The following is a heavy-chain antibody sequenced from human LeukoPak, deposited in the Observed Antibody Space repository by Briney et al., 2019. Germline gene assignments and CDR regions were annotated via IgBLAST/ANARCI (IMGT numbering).Heavy chain of an antibody. CDR2: INHSERT. D-gene: IGHD1-26*01. V-gene: IGHV4-34*01. CDR3: ARGRLGANNY. Sequence: PGGSLRLSCAASGFTFSSYSMNWIRQPPGKGLEWIGEINHSERTNYNPSLESRVTISVDTSKNQFSLKLSSVTAADTAVYYCARGRLGANNYWGQGTLVTVSS. J-gene: IGHJ4*02. CDR1: GFTFSSYS.